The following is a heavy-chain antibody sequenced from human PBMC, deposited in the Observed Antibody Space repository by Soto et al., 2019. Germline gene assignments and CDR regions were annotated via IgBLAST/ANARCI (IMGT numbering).Heavy chain of an antibody. V-gene: IGHV3-9*01. CDR3: TKGASTSCFSAFDL. D-gene: IGHD2-2*01. CDR1: GFTFDDYA. Sequence: EVQLVESGGGLVQPGRSLRLSCTASGFTFDDYAMHWFRQAPGKGLEWVSSISWNSGNIVYADSVRGRFTISRDNAKTSLHLQMNSLRAEDTALYYCTKGASTSCFSAFDLWGQGTMVTVSS. CDR2: ISWNSGNI. J-gene: IGHJ3*01.